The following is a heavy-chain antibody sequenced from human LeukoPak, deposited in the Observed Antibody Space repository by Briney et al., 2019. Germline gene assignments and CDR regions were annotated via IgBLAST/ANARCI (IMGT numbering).Heavy chain of an antibody. CDR1: GFTFSSYW. D-gene: IGHD4-17*01. Sequence: PGGSLRLSCAASGFTFSSYWMSWVRQAPGKGLEWVANIKQDGSEKYYVDSVKGRFTISRDNAKNSLYLQMNSLRAEDTAVYYCARPHDGDYFVGYFDYWGQETLVTVSS. CDR2: IKQDGSEK. CDR3: ARPHDGDYFVGYFDY. V-gene: IGHV3-7*01. J-gene: IGHJ4*02.